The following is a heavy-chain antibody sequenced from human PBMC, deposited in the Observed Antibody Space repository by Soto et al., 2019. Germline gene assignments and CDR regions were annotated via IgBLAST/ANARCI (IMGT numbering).Heavy chain of an antibody. Sequence: QVQLVESGGGVVQPGRSLRLSCAASGFTFGSYGMHWVRQAPGKGLEWVAVIWYDGSNKYYADSVKGRFTISRDNSKNTLYLQMNSLRAEDTAVYYCARSVVTDAFDIWGQGTMVTVSS. J-gene: IGHJ3*02. V-gene: IGHV3-33*01. CDR2: IWYDGSNK. CDR3: ARSVVTDAFDI. CDR1: GFTFGSYG. D-gene: IGHD2-15*01.